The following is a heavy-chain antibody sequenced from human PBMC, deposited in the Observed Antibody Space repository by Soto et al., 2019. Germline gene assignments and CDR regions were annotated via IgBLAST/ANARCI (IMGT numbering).Heavy chain of an antibody. CDR1: GYTFSDYY. CDR3: ARGPRTQLWLTFAH. D-gene: IGHD2-21*01. J-gene: IGHJ1*01. CDR2: ISPNSGAT. V-gene: IGHV1-2*02. Sequence: ASVKVSCKASGYTFSDYYLHWVRQAPGQGLEWMGWISPNSGATEYAPKFQGRVTMTTDTSISTAFLRLASLRPDDTAIYYCARGPRTQLWLTFAHWGQGTLVTVSS.